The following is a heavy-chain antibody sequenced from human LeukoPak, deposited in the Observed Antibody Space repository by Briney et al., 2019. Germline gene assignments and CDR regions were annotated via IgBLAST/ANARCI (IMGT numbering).Heavy chain of an antibody. V-gene: IGHV3-23*01. CDR1: GFTFSSYA. CDR2: ISGSGGST. J-gene: IGHJ3*02. CDR3: AKEKQWLVLISDAFDI. D-gene: IGHD6-19*01. Sequence: GGSLRLSCAASGFTFSSYAMSWVRQAPGKGLEWVSAISGSGGSTYYADSVKGRFTISRDNSKNTLYLQMSSLRAEDTAVYYCAKEKQWLVLISDAFDIWGQGTMVTVSS.